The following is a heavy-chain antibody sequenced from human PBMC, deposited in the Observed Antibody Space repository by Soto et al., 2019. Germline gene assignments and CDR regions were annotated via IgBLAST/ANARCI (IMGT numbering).Heavy chain of an antibody. Sequence: RRLSCAASGFTFSSYAMSWVRQAPGKGLEWVSAISGSGGSTYYADSVKGRFTISRDNSKNTLYLQMNSLRAEDTAVYYCAKDTKPSSGWYKYWGQGTLVTVSS. J-gene: IGHJ4*02. V-gene: IGHV3-23*01. CDR3: AKDTKPSSGWYKY. D-gene: IGHD6-19*01. CDR1: GFTFSSYA. CDR2: ISGSGGST.